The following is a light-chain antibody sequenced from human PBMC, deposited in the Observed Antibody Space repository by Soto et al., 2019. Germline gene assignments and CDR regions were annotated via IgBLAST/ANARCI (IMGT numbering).Light chain of an antibody. CDR1: QGISNY. V-gene: IGKV1-27*01. CDR3: QNYNSFPRT. Sequence: DIQMTQSPSSLSASVGDRVTITCRASQGISNYLAWYQQMPGKVPKVLIYGASTLQSGVPSRFSGSGSGTDFTLTISSLPPEDVATSYCQNYNSFPRTFGGGTTVVIK. CDR2: GAS. J-gene: IGKJ4*01.